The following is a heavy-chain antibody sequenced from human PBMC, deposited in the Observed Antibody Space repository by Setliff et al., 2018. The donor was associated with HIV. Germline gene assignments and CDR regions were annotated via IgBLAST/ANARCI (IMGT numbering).Heavy chain of an antibody. V-gene: IGHV5-51*01. J-gene: IGHJ2*01. Sequence: GESLTISCQGSGYSFTGYWIGWVRQMPGKGLEWMGVIYPGDSDTRYSPSFQGQVTISVDKSISTAYLQWSSLRASDIAMYYCARGSNPDSPGFIAYWYFDLWGRGTLVTVSS. D-gene: IGHD2-2*01. CDR1: GYSFTGYW. CDR2: IYPGDSDT. CDR3: ARGSNPDSPGFIAYWYFDL.